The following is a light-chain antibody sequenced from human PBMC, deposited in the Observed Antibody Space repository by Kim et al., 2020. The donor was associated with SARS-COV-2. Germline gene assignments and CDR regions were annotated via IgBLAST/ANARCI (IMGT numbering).Light chain of an antibody. CDR2: GNS. V-gene: IGLV1-40*01. J-gene: IGLJ3*02. CDR3: QSHDSSLSGV. CDR1: SSNSGAGYD. Sequence: GQRVTISCTGNSSNSGAGYDVHWYQQVPGTAPKLLIYGNSNRPSGVPDRFSGSKSGTSASLAITGLQAEDEADYYCQSHDSSLSGVFGGGTQLTVL.